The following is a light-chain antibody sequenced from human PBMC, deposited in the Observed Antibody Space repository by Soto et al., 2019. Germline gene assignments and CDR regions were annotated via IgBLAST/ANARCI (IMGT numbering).Light chain of an antibody. CDR2: DAS. CDR1: QSVSSY. J-gene: IGKJ5*01. Sequence: EIVLTQPPATLSLSPGERATLSCRASQSVSSYLAWYQQKPGQAPRLLIYDASNRATGIPARFSGSGSGTDFTLTISSLEPEDFAVYYCQQRYIWPPISFGQGTRLEIK. V-gene: IGKV3-11*01. CDR3: QQRYIWPPIS.